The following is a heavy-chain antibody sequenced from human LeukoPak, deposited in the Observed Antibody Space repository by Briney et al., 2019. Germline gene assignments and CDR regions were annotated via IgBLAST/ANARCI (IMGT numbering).Heavy chain of an antibody. CDR3: ARGGSSWYWYFDY. CDR1: GFTFSSSW. CDR2: ISYDGSNK. J-gene: IGHJ4*02. V-gene: IGHV3-30-3*01. Sequence: GGSLRLSCAASGFTFSSSWMHWVRQAPGKGLEWVAVISYDGSNKYYADSVKGRFTISRDNSKNTLYLQMNSLRAEDTAVYYCARGGSSWYWYFDYWGQGTLVTVSS. D-gene: IGHD6-13*01.